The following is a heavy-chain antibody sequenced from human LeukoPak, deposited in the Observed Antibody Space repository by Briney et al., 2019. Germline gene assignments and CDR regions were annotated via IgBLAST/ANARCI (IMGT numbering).Heavy chain of an antibody. J-gene: IGHJ4*02. Sequence: PSETLSLTCTVSGGSVSSGSYYWSWIRQPPGKGLEWIGYIYYSGSTNYNPSLKSRVTMSVDTSKNQFSLKLSSVTAADTAVYYCAGAPPRAYCFDYWGQGTLVTVSS. CDR2: IYYSGST. V-gene: IGHV4-61*01. CDR1: GGSVSSGSYY. D-gene: IGHD3-16*01. CDR3: AGAPPRAYCFDY.